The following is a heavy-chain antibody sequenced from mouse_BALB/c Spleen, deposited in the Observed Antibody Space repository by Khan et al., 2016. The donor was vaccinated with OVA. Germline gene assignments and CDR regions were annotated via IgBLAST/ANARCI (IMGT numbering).Heavy chain of an antibody. Sequence: VKLMESGPGLVAPSQSLSITCTVSGFSLSRYNIHWVRQPPGKGLEWLGMIWGGGGTDYNSTLKSRLSIRKVNSKSQVFLKMNSLQTDDTAMYYCARAYYRYDGYYAMDYWGQGTSVTVSS. CDR3: ARAYYRYDGYYAMDY. CDR2: IWGGGGT. CDR1: GFSLSRYN. D-gene: IGHD2-14*01. V-gene: IGHV2-6-4*01. J-gene: IGHJ4*01.